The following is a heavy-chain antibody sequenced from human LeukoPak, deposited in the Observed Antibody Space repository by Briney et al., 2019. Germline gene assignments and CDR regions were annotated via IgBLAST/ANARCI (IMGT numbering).Heavy chain of an antibody. Sequence: GGPLRLSCAASGFTFSSYSMNWVRQAPGKGLEWVSSISSSSSYIYYADSVKGRFTISRDNAKNSLYLQMNSLRAEDTAVYYCARDRGFLTGPSGYDLDYWGQGTLVTVSS. V-gene: IGHV3-21*01. CDR1: GFTFSSYS. D-gene: IGHD5-12*01. CDR2: ISSSSSYI. CDR3: ARDRGFLTGPSGYDLDY. J-gene: IGHJ4*02.